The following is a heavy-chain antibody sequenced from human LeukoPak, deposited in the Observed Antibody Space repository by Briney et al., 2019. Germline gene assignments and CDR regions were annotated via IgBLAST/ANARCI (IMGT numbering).Heavy chain of an antibody. CDR2: IRYDGSNK. V-gene: IGHV3-30*02. CDR3: ASLIAARLYYFDY. Sequence: PVGSLRLSCAASGFTFSSYGMHWVRQAPGKGLEWVAFIRYDGSNKYYADSVKGRFTISRDNSKNTLYLQMNSLRAEDTAVYYCASLIAARLYYFDYWGQGTLVTVSS. CDR1: GFTFSSYG. D-gene: IGHD6-6*01. J-gene: IGHJ4*02.